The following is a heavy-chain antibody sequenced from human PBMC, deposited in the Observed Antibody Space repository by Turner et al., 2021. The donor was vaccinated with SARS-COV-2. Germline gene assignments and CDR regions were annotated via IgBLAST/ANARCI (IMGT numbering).Heavy chain of an antibody. V-gene: IGHV1-2*02. CDR2: INPNSGGT. CDR1: GYTFTGYY. D-gene: IGHD5-18*01. CDR3: ARSRYTYGSYYYYGMDV. Sequence: QVQLVQSGAEVKKPGASVTVSCKASGYTFTGYYMHWVRQAPGQGLEWMGWINPNSGGTNYAQKFQGRVTMTWDTSISTAYMELSRLRSDDTAVYYCARSRYTYGSYYYYGMDVWGQGTTVTVSS. J-gene: IGHJ6*02.